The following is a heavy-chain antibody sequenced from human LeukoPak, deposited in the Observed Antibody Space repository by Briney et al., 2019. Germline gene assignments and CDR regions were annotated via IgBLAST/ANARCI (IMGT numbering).Heavy chain of an antibody. CDR2: ISGVGAGT. CDR1: AFTFSTYA. V-gene: IGHV3-23*01. CDR3: ASRIVVVPAAKYSRGMDV. Sequence: GRSLRLSCAASAFTFSTYAISWVRQAPGKWLEWVSFISGVGAGTYYADSVKGLFTISRHNSKNTLYLQMNSLRAEDTAVYYCASRIVVVPAAKYSRGMDVWGQGTTVTVSS. J-gene: IGHJ6*01. D-gene: IGHD2-2*01.